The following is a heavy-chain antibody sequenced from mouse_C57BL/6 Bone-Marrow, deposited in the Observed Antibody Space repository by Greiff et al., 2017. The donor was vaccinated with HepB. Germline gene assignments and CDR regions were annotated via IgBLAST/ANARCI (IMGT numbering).Heavy chain of an antibody. Sequence: DVQLQESGGGLVQPGGSLSLSCAASGFTFTDYYMSWVRQPPGKALEWLGFIRNKANGYTTEYSASVKGRFTISRDNSQSILYLQMNALRAEDSATYYCARSLNWDFAYWGQGTLVTVSA. CDR2: IRNKANGYTT. CDR3: ARSLNWDFAY. J-gene: IGHJ3*01. D-gene: IGHD4-1*01. CDR1: GFTFTDYY. V-gene: IGHV7-3*01.